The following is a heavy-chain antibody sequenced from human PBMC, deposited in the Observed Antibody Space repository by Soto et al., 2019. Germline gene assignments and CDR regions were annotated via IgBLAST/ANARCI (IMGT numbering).Heavy chain of an antibody. CDR2: IYTSASI. CDR3: ARDREAGYNFYYGMDV. D-gene: IGHD6-19*01. V-gene: IGHV4-4*07. CDR1: GADINTYS. J-gene: IGHJ6*02. Sequence: SETLSLTCSPSGADINTYSWTWIRQPAGKGLEWIGRIYTSASINYNPSLKGRVTLSVDTSTNQVSLRLASVTAADTAIYYCARDREAGYNFYYGMDVWGQGTTVTVSS.